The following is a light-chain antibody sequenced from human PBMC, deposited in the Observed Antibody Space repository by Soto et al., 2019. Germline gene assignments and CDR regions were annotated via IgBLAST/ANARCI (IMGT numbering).Light chain of an antibody. V-gene: IGLV2-14*03. CDR2: DVS. CDR1: SSDIGGYDY. Sequence: QSALTQPASVSGSPGQSITISCTGTSSDIGGYDYVSWYQQHPGKAPKLMIYDVSKRPSGVSNRFSGSKSGNTASLTISWLQAEDEADYYCDSYTTTNTRIFGTGTKLTVL. J-gene: IGLJ1*01. CDR3: DSYTTTNTRI.